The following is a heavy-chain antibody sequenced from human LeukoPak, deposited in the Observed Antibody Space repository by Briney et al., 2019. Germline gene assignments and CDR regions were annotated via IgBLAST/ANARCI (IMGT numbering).Heavy chain of an antibody. V-gene: IGHV3-30-3*01. Sequence: GGSLRLSCAASGFTVSSNYMSWVRQAPGKGLEWVAVKSYDGSSKYYADSVKGRFTISRDNSKNTLYLQMNSLRAEDTAVYYCARVQGAYCSGGSCYAHDAFDIWGQGTMVTVSS. D-gene: IGHD2-15*01. J-gene: IGHJ3*02. CDR1: GFTVSSNY. CDR3: ARVQGAYCSGGSCYAHDAFDI. CDR2: KSYDGSSK.